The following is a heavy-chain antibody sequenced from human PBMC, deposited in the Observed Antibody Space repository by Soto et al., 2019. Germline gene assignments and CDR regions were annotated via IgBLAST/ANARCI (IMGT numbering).Heavy chain of an antibody. Sequence: GGSLRLSCAASGFLFNTYAMHWVRQAPGKXLEWVAVISYDARNTYYADSVKGRFTISRDNSKNTLYLQMNSLRAEDTAVYYCARPGSGYDVLTGQYFYYFHAVDVWGQGTTVTVSS. D-gene: IGHD3-9*01. CDR3: ARPGSGYDVLTGQYFYYFHAVDV. CDR1: GFLFNTYA. V-gene: IGHV3-30*04. J-gene: IGHJ6*02. CDR2: ISYDARNT.